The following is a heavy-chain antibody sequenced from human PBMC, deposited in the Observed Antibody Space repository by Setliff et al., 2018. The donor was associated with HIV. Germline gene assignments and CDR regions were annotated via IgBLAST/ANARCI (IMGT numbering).Heavy chain of an antibody. V-gene: IGHV3-9*01. CDR1: GFTFDDYA. D-gene: IGHD3-22*01. Sequence: GGSLRLSCAASGFTFDDYAMHWVRQAPGKGLEWVSGISWNSGSIGYADSVKGRFTISRDNANNSVYLQMSSLRANDTAVYFCARDHRPYFYDKAWFDPWGQGTQVTVSS. J-gene: IGHJ5*02. CDR3: ARDHRPYFYDKAWFDP. CDR2: ISWNSGSI.